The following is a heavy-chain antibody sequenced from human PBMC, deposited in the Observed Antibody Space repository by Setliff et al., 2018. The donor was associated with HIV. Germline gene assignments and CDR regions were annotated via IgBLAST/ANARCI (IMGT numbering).Heavy chain of an antibody. D-gene: IGHD3-22*01. V-gene: IGHV1-2*02. J-gene: IGHJ4*02. CDR3: ARGMDYYDTSGYYQYYFDY. CDR2: INPNNGGT. Sequence: ASVKVSCKASGYTFTGYYMHWVRQAPGQGLEWMGWINPNNGGTNYAQKFQGRVTITADKSTSTAYMELSSLRSEDTAVYYCARGMDYYDTSGYYQYYFDYWGQGTLVTVSS. CDR1: GYTFTGYY.